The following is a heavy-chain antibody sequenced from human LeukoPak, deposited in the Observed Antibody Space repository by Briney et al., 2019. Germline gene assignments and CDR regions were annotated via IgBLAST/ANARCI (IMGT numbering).Heavy chain of an antibody. D-gene: IGHD3-10*01. J-gene: IGHJ4*02. Sequence: SETLSLTCTVSGGSISSSSYYWGWIRQPPGKGLEWIGSIYYSGSTYYNPSLKSRVTISVDTSKNQFSLKLSSVTAADTAVYYCARDQRWFGELLPDYWGQGTLVTVSS. CDR3: ARDQRWFGELLPDY. CDR1: GGSISSSSYY. V-gene: IGHV4-39*07. CDR2: IYYSGST.